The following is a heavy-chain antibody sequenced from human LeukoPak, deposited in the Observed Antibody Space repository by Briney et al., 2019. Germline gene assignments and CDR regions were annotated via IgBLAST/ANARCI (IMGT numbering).Heavy chain of an antibody. CDR2: ISDGGGDT. CDR3: AKDRDSYGDYVLGY. V-gene: IGHV3-23*01. CDR1: GFTFRLYA. J-gene: IGHJ4*02. Sequence: GGSLRLSCAASGFTFRLYAMKWVRQAPGKGLEWVSVISDGGGDTYYADSVKGRFTTSRDNSKNTLYLQMNSLRAEDTAVYYCAKDRDSYGDYVLGYWGQGTLVTVSS. D-gene: IGHD4-17*01.